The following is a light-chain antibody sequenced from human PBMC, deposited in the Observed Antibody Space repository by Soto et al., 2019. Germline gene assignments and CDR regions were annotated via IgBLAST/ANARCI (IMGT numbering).Light chain of an antibody. V-gene: IGKV3-15*01. J-gene: IGKJ3*01. CDR3: QQYNNWPPLFT. Sequence: TQSPATLSVSPGERATLSCXASQSINSNLTWYHNKLSQAPRLLIYGPSTRATGIPARFSGSGSGTEFTLTISSLQSEDFAVYYCQQYNNWPPLFTFGPGTKVDIK. CDR2: GPS. CDR1: QSINSN.